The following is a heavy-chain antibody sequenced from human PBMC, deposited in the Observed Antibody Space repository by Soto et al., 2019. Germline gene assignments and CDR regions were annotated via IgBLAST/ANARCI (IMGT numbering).Heavy chain of an antibody. Sequence: ESLKISCKGSGYSFTSYWIGWVRQMPGKGLEWMGIIYPGDSDTRYSPSFQGQVTISADKSISTAYLQWSSLKASDTAMYYCARHYDFWSCYDPHSWFAPWGQGTLVTVSS. D-gene: IGHD3-3*01. CDR3: ARHYDFWSCYDPHSWFAP. V-gene: IGHV5-51*01. CDR1: GYSFTSYW. CDR2: IYPGDSDT. J-gene: IGHJ5*02.